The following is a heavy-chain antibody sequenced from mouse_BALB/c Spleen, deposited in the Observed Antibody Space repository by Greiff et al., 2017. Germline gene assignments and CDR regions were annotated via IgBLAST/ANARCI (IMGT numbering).Heavy chain of an antibody. D-gene: IGHD1-1*01. V-gene: IGHV3-2*02. CDR2: ISYSGST. J-gene: IGHJ1*01. CDR1: GYSITSDYA. CDR3: ATPLSYEYFDV. Sequence: EVKLVESGPGLVKPSQSLSLTCTVTGYSITSDYAWNWIRQFPGNQLEWMGYISYSGSTSYNPSLKSRISITRDTSKNQFFLQLNSVTTEDTATYYCATPLSYEYFDVWGAGTTVTVSS.